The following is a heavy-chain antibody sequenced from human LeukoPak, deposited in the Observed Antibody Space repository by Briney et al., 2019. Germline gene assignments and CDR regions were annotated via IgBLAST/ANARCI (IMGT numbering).Heavy chain of an antibody. Sequence: GGSLRLSCAASGFTFSSYAMHWVRQAPGKGLEWVAVISYDGSNKYYADSVKGRFTISRDNSKNTLYLQMNSLRAEDTAVYYCAKVGHSSSWAFRGDYYYYMDVWGKGTTVTVSS. D-gene: IGHD6-13*01. CDR1: GFTFSSYA. J-gene: IGHJ6*03. CDR3: AKVGHSSSWAFRGDYYYYMDV. CDR2: ISYDGSNK. V-gene: IGHV3-30-3*01.